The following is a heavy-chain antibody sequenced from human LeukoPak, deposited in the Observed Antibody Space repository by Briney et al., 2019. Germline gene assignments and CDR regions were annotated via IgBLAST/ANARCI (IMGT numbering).Heavy chain of an antibody. CDR2: IGTAGDT. CDR3: ARSRKKYSSGWGWFDP. CDR1: GFTFSSYD. V-gene: IGHV3-13*01. J-gene: IGHJ5*02. Sequence: GGSLRLSCAASGFTFSSYDMHWVRQATGKGLELVSAIGTAGDTYYPGSVKGRFTISRENAKNSLYLQMNSLRAGDTAVYYCARSRKKYSSGWGWFDPWGQGTLVTVSS. D-gene: IGHD6-19*01.